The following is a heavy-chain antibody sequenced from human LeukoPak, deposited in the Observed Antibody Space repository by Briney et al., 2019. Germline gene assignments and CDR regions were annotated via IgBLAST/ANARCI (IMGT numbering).Heavy chain of an antibody. V-gene: IGHV3-21*01. CDR3: ARARADYGDYSYDY. CDR1: GFTFSSYS. D-gene: IGHD4-17*01. Sequence: GGSLRLSCAASGFTFSSYSMNWVRQAPGKGLEWVSSISSSSSYIYYADSVKGRFTISRDNAKNSLYLQMNSLRAEDTAVYYCARARADYGDYSYDYWGQGTLVTVSS. CDR2: ISSSSSYI. J-gene: IGHJ4*02.